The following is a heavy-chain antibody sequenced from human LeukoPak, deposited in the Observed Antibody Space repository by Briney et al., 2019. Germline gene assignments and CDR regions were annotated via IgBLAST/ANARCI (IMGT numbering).Heavy chain of an antibody. J-gene: IGHJ4*02. Sequence: GGSLRLSCAASGFTFSSYSMNWVRQAPGKGLEWVSSISSSSSYIYYADSVKGRFTISRDNAKNSLYLQMNSLRAEDTAGYCCAIVTEAPYSFYYWGQGTLVTVSS. CDR3: AIVTEAPYSFYY. CDR1: GFTFSSYS. CDR2: ISSSSSYI. V-gene: IGHV3-21*01.